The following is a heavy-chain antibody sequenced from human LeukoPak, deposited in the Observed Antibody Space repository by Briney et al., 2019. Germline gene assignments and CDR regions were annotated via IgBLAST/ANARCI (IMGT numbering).Heavy chain of an antibody. Sequence: GGSLRLSCTASGFNFGDYAMIWVREAPGKGLEWVGFIRSKTYGGTTEYAASVRGRFTISRDNSKDTLYLQMNSLRAEDTADYYCARAYCGSSSCRIGASDIWGQGTMVTVSS. CDR3: ARAYCGSSSCRIGASDI. CDR2: IRSKTYGGTT. V-gene: IGHV3-49*04. D-gene: IGHD2-2*01. J-gene: IGHJ3*02. CDR1: GFNFGDYA.